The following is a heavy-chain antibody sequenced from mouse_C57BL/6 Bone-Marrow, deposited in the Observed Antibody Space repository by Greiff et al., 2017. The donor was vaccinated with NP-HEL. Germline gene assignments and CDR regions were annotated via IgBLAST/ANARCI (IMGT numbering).Heavy chain of an antibody. CDR2: IYPGDGDT. Sequence: VQLQQSGPELVKPGASVKISCKASGYAFSSSWMNWVKQRPGKGLEWIGRIYPGDGDTNYNGKFKGKATLTADKSSSTAYMQLSSLTSEDSAVYFCAPGPYGSSRFAYWGQGTLVTVSA. J-gene: IGHJ3*01. D-gene: IGHD1-1*01. V-gene: IGHV1-82*01. CDR1: GYAFSSSW. CDR3: APGPYGSSRFAY.